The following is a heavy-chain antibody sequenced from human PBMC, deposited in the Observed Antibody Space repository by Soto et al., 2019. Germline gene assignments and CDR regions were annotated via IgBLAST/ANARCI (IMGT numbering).Heavy chain of an antibody. J-gene: IGHJ6*02. Sequence: PEKLISKASGPNFPNYAFSWVRQAPGQGHEWMGCFLPVFGTSTYAVRFQGRVTISADESTSTTYMALSSLRSEHTAVYYCVKDEFGYSYGYEPNFYYGMDVWGQGTTVTVSS. D-gene: IGHD5-18*01. CDR3: VKDEFGYSYGYEPNFYYGMDV. CDR1: GPNFPNYA. V-gene: IGHV1-69*13. CDR2: FLPVFGTS.